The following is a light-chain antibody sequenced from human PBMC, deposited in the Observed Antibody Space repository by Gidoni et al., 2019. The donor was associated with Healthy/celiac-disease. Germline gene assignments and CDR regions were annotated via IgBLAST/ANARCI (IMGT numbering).Light chain of an antibody. V-gene: IGKV3-15*01. CDR3: QQYNNWLFT. J-gene: IGKJ3*01. Sequence: EIVMTQSPATLSVSPGERATLSCRASQTVRSNLSWYPQKPGQATRLLIYGASTRATGIPARISGSGSGTEFPLTISSLQSEDFAVYYCQQYNNWLFTFGPGTKVDIK. CDR2: GAS. CDR1: QTVRSN.